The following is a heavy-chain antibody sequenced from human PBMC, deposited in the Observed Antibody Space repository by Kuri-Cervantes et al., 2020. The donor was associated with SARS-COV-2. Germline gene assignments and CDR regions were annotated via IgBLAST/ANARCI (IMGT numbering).Heavy chain of an antibody. Sequence: ASVKVSCKASGYTFTSYGISWVRQAPGQGLEWMGRISAYNGNTNYAQKLQGRVTMTTDTSTSTAYMELSRLRSDDTAVYYCAREGGIAVAGTGFDYWGQGTLVTVSS. V-gene: IGHV1-18*01. CDR1: GYTFTSYG. CDR2: ISAYNGNT. D-gene: IGHD6-19*01. CDR3: AREGGIAVAGTGFDY. J-gene: IGHJ4*02.